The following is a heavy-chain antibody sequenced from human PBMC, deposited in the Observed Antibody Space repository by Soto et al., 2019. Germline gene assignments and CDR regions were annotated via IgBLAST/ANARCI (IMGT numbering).Heavy chain of an antibody. CDR1: GDSVSSNSAA. D-gene: IGHD2-2*01. CDR3: ARGWGLYCSSTSCYDRGTPFDY. V-gene: IGHV6-1*01. J-gene: IGHJ4*02. CDR2: TYYRSKWYN. Sequence: SQTLSLTCAISGDSVSSNSAAWNWIRQSPSRGLEWLGRTYYRSKWYNDYAVSVKSRITINPDTSKNQFSLQLNSVTPEDTAVYYCARGWGLYCSSTSCYDRGTPFDYWGQGTLVTVSS.